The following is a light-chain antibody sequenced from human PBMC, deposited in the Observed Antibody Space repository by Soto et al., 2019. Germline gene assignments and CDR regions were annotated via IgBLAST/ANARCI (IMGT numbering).Light chain of an antibody. J-gene: IGLJ2*01. CDR2: SNN. Sequence: QSVLTQPPSASGTPGQRVIISCSGSSSNIGSNTVNWYQQLPGTAPKLLIYSNNQRPSGVPDRFSGSKSGTSASLAISGLQSEDEADYYCQSYDPTLRTSLFGGGTQLTVL. CDR1: SSNIGSNT. V-gene: IGLV1-44*01. CDR3: QSYDPTLRTSL.